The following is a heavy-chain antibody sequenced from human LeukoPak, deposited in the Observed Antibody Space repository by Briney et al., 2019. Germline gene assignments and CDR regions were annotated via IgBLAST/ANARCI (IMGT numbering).Heavy chain of an antibody. CDR3: AGGGGYDYRYFFYYMDV. CDR1: GFTFSSYE. Sequence: GGSLRLSCAASGFTFSSYEMNWVRQAPGKGLEWVSYISSSDSTIYYADFVKGRFTISRDNAKNSLYLQMNSLRAGDTAVYYCAGGGGYDYRYFFYYMDVWGKGTTVTVSS. D-gene: IGHD5-12*01. CDR2: ISSSDSTI. V-gene: IGHV3-48*03. J-gene: IGHJ6*03.